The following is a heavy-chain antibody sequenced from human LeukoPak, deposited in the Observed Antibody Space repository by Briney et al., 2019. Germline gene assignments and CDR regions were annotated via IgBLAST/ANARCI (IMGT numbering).Heavy chain of an antibody. CDR3: ARAGGIAVAGTNAFDI. Sequence: GGSLRLSCAASGFTFSSYSMNWVRQAPGKGLEWVSYISSSSSTIYYADSVKGRFTISRDNAKNSLYLQMNSLRAEDTAVYYCARAGGIAVAGTNAFDIWGQGTMVTVSS. CDR2: ISSSSSTI. CDR1: GFTFSSYS. J-gene: IGHJ3*02. V-gene: IGHV3-48*01. D-gene: IGHD6-19*01.